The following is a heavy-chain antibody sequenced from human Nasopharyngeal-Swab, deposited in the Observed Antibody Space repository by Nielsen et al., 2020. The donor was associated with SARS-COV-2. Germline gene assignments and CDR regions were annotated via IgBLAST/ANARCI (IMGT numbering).Heavy chain of an antibody. CDR1: GFTFSSYS. CDR3: ARSADIVLMVYAIPRGPFDY. J-gene: IGHJ4*02. V-gene: IGHV3-48*02. D-gene: IGHD2-8*01. CDR2: ISSSSSSYI. Sequence: GESLKISCAASGFTFSSYSMNWVRQAPGKGLEWVSYISSSSSSYIYYADSVKGRFTISRDNAKNSLYLQMNSLRDEDTAVYYCARSADIVLMVYAIPRGPFDYWGQGTLVTVSS.